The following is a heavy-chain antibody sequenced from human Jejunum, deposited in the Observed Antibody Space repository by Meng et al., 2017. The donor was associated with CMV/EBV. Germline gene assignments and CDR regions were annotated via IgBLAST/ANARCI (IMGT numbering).Heavy chain of an antibody. J-gene: IGHJ5*02. CDR1: GGAISPYY. D-gene: IGHD3-22*01. V-gene: IGHV4-59*01. CDR3: ARDQGNFQSSGLNWFDP. CDR2: VYYIGRT. Sequence: SGGAISPYYWTWSRQSRGKGLEWIGSVYYIGRTSYNPSLKSRVTISVDTSKNQVSLELRSVTPAATAVYYCARDQGNFQSSGLNWFDPWGQGTLVTVSS.